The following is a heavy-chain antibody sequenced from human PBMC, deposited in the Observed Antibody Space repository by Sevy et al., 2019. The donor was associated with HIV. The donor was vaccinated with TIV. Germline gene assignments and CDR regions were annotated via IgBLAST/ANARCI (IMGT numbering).Heavy chain of an antibody. CDR3: AKDRKVLLVVYAIPFDALDI. D-gene: IGHD2-8*02. CDR2: IRYDGSNE. CDR1: GFTFSNYG. V-gene: IGHV3-30*02. Sequence: GGSLRLSCAASGFTFSNYGIHWVRQAPGKGLEWVGFIRYDGSNEYYVDSVKGRFTISRDNSKSTLYLQMNSLSAEDTAVYYCAKDRKVLLVVYAIPFDALDIWGQGTMVTVSS. J-gene: IGHJ3*02.